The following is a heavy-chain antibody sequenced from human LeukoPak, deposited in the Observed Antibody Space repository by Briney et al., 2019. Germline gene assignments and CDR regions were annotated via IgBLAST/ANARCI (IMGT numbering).Heavy chain of an antibody. Sequence: PGGSLRLSCTASGFTFSDYWMNWVRQAPGEGLEWVANIKHDGGEEYYVDSVEGRFTISRDNAKNSLYLQMNSLRAEDTAVYYCARARRDGYHDYWGQGTLVTVSS. CDR3: ARARRDGYHDY. J-gene: IGHJ4*02. D-gene: IGHD5-24*01. CDR1: GFTFSDYW. V-gene: IGHV3-7*05. CDR2: IKHDGGEE.